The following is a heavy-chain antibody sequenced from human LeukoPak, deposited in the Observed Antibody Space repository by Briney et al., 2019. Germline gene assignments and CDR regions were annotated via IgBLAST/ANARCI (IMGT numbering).Heavy chain of an antibody. CDR1: GYIFTTYY. CDR2: INPRGGST. V-gene: IGHV1-46*01. Sequence: ASVKVSCKASGYIFTTYYIHWMRQAPGQGPEWMGIINPRGGSTDYAQKFQDRATMTSDTSTSTVYMELNSLRSEDTAVYFCARVGVTAATADYWGQGTLVTVSS. CDR3: ARVGVTAATADY. D-gene: IGHD6-25*01. J-gene: IGHJ4*02.